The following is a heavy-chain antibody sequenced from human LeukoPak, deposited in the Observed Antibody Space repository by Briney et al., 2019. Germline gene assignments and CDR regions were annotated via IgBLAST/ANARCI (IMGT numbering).Heavy chain of an antibody. CDR1: GFTFSSYA. J-gene: IGHJ4*02. D-gene: IGHD6-19*01. CDR2: ISYDGSNK. V-gene: IGHV3-30-3*01. CDR3: AREYSSGWYLFDY. Sequence: GGSLRLSCAASGFTFSSYAMHWVRQAPGKGLEWVAVISYDGSNKYCADSVKGRFTISRDNSKNTLYLQMNSLRAEDTAVYYCAREYSSGWYLFDYWGQGTLVTVSS.